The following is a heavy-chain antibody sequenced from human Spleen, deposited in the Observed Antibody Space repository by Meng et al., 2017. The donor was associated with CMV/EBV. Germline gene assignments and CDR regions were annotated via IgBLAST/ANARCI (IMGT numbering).Heavy chain of an antibody. J-gene: IGHJ4*02. CDR1: GFTFSSYW. V-gene: IGHV3-74*01. Sequence: GESLKISCAASGFTFSSYWMHWVRQAPGKGLVWVSRIISDGSSTNYADSVNGRFTISRDNAKNSLYLQMNSLRAEDTAVYYCGSREGGYWGQGTLVTVSS. D-gene: IGHD1-26*01. CDR2: IISDGSST. CDR3: GSREGGY.